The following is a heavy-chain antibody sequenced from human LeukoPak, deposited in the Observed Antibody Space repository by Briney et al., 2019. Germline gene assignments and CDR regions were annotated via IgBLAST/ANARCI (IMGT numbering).Heavy chain of an antibody. Sequence: GGSLRLSCAASGFTFSSYAMHWVRQAPGKGLEWVAVISYDGSNKYYADSVKGRFTISRDNSKNTLYLQMNSLRAEDTAVYYCARDGILWFGELSPFDYWGQGTLVTVSS. CDR1: GFTFSSYA. J-gene: IGHJ4*02. CDR2: ISYDGSNK. V-gene: IGHV3-30*04. D-gene: IGHD3-10*01. CDR3: ARDGILWFGELSPFDY.